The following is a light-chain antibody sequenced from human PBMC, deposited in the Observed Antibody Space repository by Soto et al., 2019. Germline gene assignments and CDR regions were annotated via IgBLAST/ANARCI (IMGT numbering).Light chain of an antibody. CDR1: QPVLNSSNNKTN. Sequence: DIVMTQSPDSLAVSLGERATINCKSSQPVLNSSNNKTNLAGYHQKPGQPPQLPIYGASTRESGVPDRFSGSGSETDFTLTISSLQAEDVAVYYCQQFHVSPWTFGQGTKVEIK. J-gene: IGKJ1*01. V-gene: IGKV4-1*01. CDR2: GAS. CDR3: QQFHVSPWT.